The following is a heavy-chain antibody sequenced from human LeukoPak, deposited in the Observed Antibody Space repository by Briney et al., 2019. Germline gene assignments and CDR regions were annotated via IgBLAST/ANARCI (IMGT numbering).Heavy chain of an antibody. CDR2: INHSGST. V-gene: IGHV4-34*01. CDR3: ARVTDDYVWGSYRPYWYFDL. J-gene: IGHJ2*01. D-gene: IGHD3-16*02. Sequence: SETLSLTCAVYGGSFSGYYWSWIRQPPGKGLEWIGEINHSGSTNYNPSLKSRVTISVDTSKNQFSLKLSSVTAADTAVYYCARVTDDYVWGSYRPYWYFDLWDRGTLVTVSS. CDR1: GGSFSGYY.